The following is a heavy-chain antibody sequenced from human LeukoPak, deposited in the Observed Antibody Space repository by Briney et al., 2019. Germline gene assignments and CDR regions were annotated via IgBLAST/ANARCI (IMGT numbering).Heavy chain of an antibody. Sequence: GGSLRLSCAASGFTFSSYAMSWVRQAPGKGLEWVSAISGSGGSTYYADSVKGRFTISRDNSKNTLYLQMNSLRAEDTAVYYCAKGRSVAVAGTNAFDIWGQGTRVTVSS. CDR1: GFTFSSYA. D-gene: IGHD6-19*01. V-gene: IGHV3-23*01. CDR3: AKGRSVAVAGTNAFDI. J-gene: IGHJ3*02. CDR2: ISGSGGST.